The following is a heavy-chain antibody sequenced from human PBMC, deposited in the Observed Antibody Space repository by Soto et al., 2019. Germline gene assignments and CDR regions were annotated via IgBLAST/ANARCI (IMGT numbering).Heavy chain of an antibody. CDR2: IIPMFGTA. CDR3: ATSIRIHCRGDTCLENCFDP. J-gene: IGHJ5*02. V-gene: IGHV1-69*01. Sequence: QVHLVHSGAEVKQPGSSVRVSCKASGGSFSSYVISWVRQAPGQGLEWMGGIIPMFGTANYEQRFQGRLTINADERTNTSYWELSTVRGEDSAVYSSATSIRIHCRGDTCLENCFDPGGQGTRVTVSS. D-gene: IGHD2-21*02. CDR1: GGSFSSYV.